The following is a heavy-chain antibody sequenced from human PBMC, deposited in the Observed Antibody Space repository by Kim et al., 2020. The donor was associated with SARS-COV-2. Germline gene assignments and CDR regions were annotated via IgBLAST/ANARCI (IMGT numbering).Heavy chain of an antibody. J-gene: IGHJ4*02. CDR3: ARMKGEYASYFDY. Sequence: GGSLRLSCAASGFTFTSYEMNWLRQAPGKGLEWVSYISSSGSAIKYADSVKGRFTISRDNAKKSLYLQMNSLRAEDTAVYYCARMKGEYASYFDYWGQGTLVTAS. D-gene: IGHD2-2*01. CDR2: ISSSGSAI. CDR1: GFTFTSYE. V-gene: IGHV3-48*03.